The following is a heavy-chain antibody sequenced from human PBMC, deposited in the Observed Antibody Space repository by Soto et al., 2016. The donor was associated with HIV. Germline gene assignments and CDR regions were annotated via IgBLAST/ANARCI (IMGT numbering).Heavy chain of an antibody. CDR3: ARTNAFDI. Sequence: VQLQESGPRLVKPSETLSLTCTVSGGSISSHHWNWIRQPPGKGLEWIGCIYYSGRTYYNPSLKSRVTISIDTSKSQFSLNLSSVTDADTAIYYCARTNAFDIWGQGTMVTVSS. CDR1: GGSISSHH. V-gene: IGHV4-59*11. J-gene: IGHJ3*02. CDR2: IYYSGRT.